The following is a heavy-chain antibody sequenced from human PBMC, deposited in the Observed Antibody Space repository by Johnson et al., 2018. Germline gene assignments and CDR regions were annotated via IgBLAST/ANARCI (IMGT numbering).Heavy chain of an antibody. V-gene: IGHV3-7*01. CDR1: GFSLRSYW. D-gene: IGHD2-15*01. Sequence: VQLVQSGGGLVQPGGSLRLSCAASGFSLRSYWMRWVRQAPGEGLEWVAKVKEDGSEKYYVDSVKGRFTITRDNPKNSLCLQMNSLSAEDPAVYYWARDPASLCSVDTCYGGLGAFDIWGQGTMVTVSS. CDR2: VKEDGSEK. J-gene: IGHJ3*02. CDR3: ARDPASLCSVDTCYGGLGAFDI.